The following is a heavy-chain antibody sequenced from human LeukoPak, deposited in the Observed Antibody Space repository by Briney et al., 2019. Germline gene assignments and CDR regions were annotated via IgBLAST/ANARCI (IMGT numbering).Heavy chain of an antibody. V-gene: IGHV1-69*04. CDR2: IIPIFGIA. CDR3: ARVRYYDSSGYTSHLDY. D-gene: IGHD3-22*01. Sequence: SVKVSCKASGGTFSSYAISWVRHAPGQGLEWMGRIIPIFGIANYAQKFQGRVTITADKSTSTAYMELSSLRSEDTAVYYCARVRYYDSSGYTSHLDYWGQGTLVTVSS. J-gene: IGHJ4*02. CDR1: GGTFSSYA.